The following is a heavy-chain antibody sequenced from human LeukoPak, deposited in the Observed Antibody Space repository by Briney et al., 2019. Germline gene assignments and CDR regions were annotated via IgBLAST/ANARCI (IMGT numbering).Heavy chain of an antibody. V-gene: IGHV4-39*01. CDR3: ARFLLDHYGSGSYYSWFDP. D-gene: IGHD3-10*01. CDR1: GGSISSSSYY. CDR2: IYYSGST. J-gene: IGHJ5*02. Sequence: PSETLSLTCTVSGGSISSSSYYWGWIRQPPGKGLEWIGSIYYSGSTYYNPSLKSRVTISVDTSKNQFSLKLSSVTAADTAVYYCARFLLDHYGSGSYYSWFDPWGQGTLVTVSS.